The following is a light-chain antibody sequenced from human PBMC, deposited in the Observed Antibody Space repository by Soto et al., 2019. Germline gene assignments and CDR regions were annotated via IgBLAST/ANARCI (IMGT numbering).Light chain of an antibody. V-gene: IGKV3-15*01. J-gene: IGKJ4*01. CDR1: QSVRSN. CDR3: QQYNNWPPLT. CDR2: GAS. Sequence: IVMTQSPATLSVSPGERATLSCRASQSVRSNLAWYQQKPGQAPRLLIYGASSRATGNPARFSGSGSGTEFTLTISSLQSEDFAVYYCQQYNNWPPLTFGGGTKVEIK.